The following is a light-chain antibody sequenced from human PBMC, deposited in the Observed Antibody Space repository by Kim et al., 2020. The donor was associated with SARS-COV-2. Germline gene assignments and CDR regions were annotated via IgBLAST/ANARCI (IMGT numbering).Light chain of an antibody. CDR1: QSINSA. Sequence: AFGGDKFTTTSRASQSINSALAWYQQKPGKAPKLLIYMASSLESGVPSRFSGSGSGTEFTLTISSLQPDDFATYYCQQYNSYPWTFGQGTKVEIK. CDR3: QQYNSYPWT. CDR2: MAS. V-gene: IGKV1-5*03. J-gene: IGKJ1*01.